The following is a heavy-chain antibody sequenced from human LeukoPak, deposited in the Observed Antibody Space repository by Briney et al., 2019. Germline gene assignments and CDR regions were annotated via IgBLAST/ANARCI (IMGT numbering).Heavy chain of an antibody. V-gene: IGHV3-43*02. CDR1: GFTFDDYA. CDR2: ISGDGGST. CDR3: AKDKRFDYYYYMDV. J-gene: IGHJ6*03. Sequence: GGSLRLSCAASGFTFDDYAMHWVRQAPGKGLEWVCLISGDGGSTYYADSVKGRFTISRDNSKNSLYLQMNSLRTEDTALYYCAKDKRFDYYYYMDVWGKGTTVTVSS. D-gene: IGHD3-16*01.